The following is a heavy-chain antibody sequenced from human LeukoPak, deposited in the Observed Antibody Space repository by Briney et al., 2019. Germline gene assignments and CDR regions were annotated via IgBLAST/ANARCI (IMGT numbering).Heavy chain of an antibody. Sequence: PGGSLRLSCAASGFTFSGSAMRWVRQASGKGLEWVGRIRSKANSYATAYAASVKGRFTISRDDSKNTAYLQMNSLKTEDTAVYYCTRRGSSSDYWGQGTLVTVSS. CDR2: IRSKANSYAT. D-gene: IGHD6-6*01. CDR1: GFTFSGSA. V-gene: IGHV3-73*01. CDR3: TRRGSSSDY. J-gene: IGHJ4*02.